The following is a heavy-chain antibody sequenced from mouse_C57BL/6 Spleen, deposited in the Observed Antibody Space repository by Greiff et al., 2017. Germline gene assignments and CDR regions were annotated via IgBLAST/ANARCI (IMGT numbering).Heavy chain of an antibody. CDR3: TTSTTVVATPAWFAY. CDR1: GFNIKDDY. J-gene: IGHJ3*01. Sequence: VQLQQSGAELVRPGASVKLSCTASGFNIKDDYMHWVKQRPEQGLEWIGWIAPENGDNEYASKFPGKATLTAATSSNTAYLQLSSLTSEDTAVYYCTTSTTVVATPAWFAYWGQGTLVTVSA. CDR2: IAPENGDN. D-gene: IGHD1-1*01. V-gene: IGHV14-4*01.